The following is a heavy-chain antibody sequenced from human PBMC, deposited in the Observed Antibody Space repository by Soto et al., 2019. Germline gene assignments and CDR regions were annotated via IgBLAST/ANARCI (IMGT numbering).Heavy chain of an antibody. CDR2: MYNTGST. Sequence: PSETLSLTCTVSGVSISGYYWSCIRQPPGKGLEWIGYMYNTGSTVYNPSFKSRVTISVDTSKNQFSLKLNSVTAADTAVYYCARDLWGYCGTDCYPLDVWGQGTTVTASS. CDR1: GVSISGYY. J-gene: IGHJ6*02. V-gene: IGHV4-59*01. D-gene: IGHD2-21*02. CDR3: ARDLWGYCGTDCYPLDV.